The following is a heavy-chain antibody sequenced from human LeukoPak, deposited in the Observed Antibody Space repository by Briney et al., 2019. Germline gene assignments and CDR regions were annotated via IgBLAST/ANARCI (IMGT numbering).Heavy chain of an antibody. V-gene: IGHV4-34*01. CDR1: GGSFSGYY. CDR2: INHSGST. Sequence: SETLSLTCAVYGGSFSGYYWSWIRRPPGKGLEWIGEINHSGSTNYNPSLKSRVTISVDTSKNQFSLKLSSVTAADTAVYYCARGPTPVLRFLEWLLGPLFDYWGQGTLVTVSS. D-gene: IGHD3-3*01. J-gene: IGHJ4*02. CDR3: ARGPTPVLRFLEWLLGPLFDY.